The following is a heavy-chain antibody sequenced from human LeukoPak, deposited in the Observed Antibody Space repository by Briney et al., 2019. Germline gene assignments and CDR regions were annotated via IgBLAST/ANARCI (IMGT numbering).Heavy chain of an antibody. CDR3: AKSGSSGYYYYYYYMDV. CDR1: GFTFSSYG. D-gene: IGHD3-22*01. Sequence: PGGSLRLSCAASGFTFSSYGMHWVRQAPGKGLEWVAVISYDGSNKYYADSVKGRFTISRDNSKNTLYLQMNSLRAEDTAVYYCAKSGSSGYYYYYYYMDVWGKGTTVTISS. J-gene: IGHJ6*03. CDR2: ISYDGSNK. V-gene: IGHV3-30*18.